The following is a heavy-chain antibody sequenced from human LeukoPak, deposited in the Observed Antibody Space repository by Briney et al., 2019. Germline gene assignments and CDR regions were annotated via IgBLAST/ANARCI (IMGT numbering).Heavy chain of an antibody. D-gene: IGHD3-16*01. J-gene: IGHJ4*02. CDR2: ISGSGGST. CDR3: AKETSFGNFVTIDC. Sequence: RTGGSLRLSCAASGFTFSSYAMSWVREAPGKGLDWVSAISGSGGSTDYADSVKGRFTISRDNSKNTLYLQMHSLRAEDTAVYYCAKETSFGNFVTIDCWGQGALVTVSS. CDR1: GFTFSSYA. V-gene: IGHV3-23*01.